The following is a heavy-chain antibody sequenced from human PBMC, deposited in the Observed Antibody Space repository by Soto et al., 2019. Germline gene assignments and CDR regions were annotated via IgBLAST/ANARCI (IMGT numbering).Heavy chain of an antibody. CDR2: IYHSGST. V-gene: IGHV4-4*02. J-gene: IGHJ6*02. CDR3: ARDDHIVVVPTSLGAMDV. Sequence: QVQLQESGPGLVKPSETLSLTCAVYGGSISSNKWWSWVRQPPGKGLEWIGEIYHSGSTNYKPSHKSRFTISLDKSKNQFSLKLTSVTAADSAVYYCARDDHIVVVPTSLGAMDVWGQGTTVTVSS. CDR1: GGSISSNKW. D-gene: IGHD2-2*01.